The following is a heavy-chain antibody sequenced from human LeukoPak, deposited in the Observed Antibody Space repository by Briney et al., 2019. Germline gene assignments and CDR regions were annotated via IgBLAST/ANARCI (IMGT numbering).Heavy chain of an antibody. CDR2: ISSSSSYI. D-gene: IGHD6-6*01. CDR1: GFTFSSYS. CDR3: AREGIAARCGDY. V-gene: IGHV3-21*01. J-gene: IGHJ4*02. Sequence: GGSLRLSCAASGFTFSSYSMNWVRQAPGKGLEWVSSISSSSSYIYYADSVKGRFTISRDNAKNSLYLQMNSLRAEDTAVYYCAREGIAARCGDYWGQGTLVTVSS.